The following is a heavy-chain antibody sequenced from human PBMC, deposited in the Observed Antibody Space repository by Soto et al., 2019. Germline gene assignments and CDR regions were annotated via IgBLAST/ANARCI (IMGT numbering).Heavy chain of an antibody. D-gene: IGHD2-2*01. CDR3: ARKDVLVPSAMYY. Sequence: QVQLVQSGAEVKKPGASVNVSCKASGYTFTAFGIGWVRQAPGQGLEGMGWISTYNGNTNYAQKLQGRVTMTTDTSTNTAYMELRSLRSDDTAVYYCARKDVLVPSAMYYWGQGTLVTVSS. V-gene: IGHV1-18*01. CDR1: GYTFTAFG. J-gene: IGHJ4*02. CDR2: ISTYNGNT.